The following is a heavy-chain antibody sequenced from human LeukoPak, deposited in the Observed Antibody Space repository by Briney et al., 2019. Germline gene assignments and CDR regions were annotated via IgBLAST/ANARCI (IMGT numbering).Heavy chain of an antibody. D-gene: IGHD5-18*01. CDR3: ARDTAMAPFDY. V-gene: IGHV3-23*01. Sequence: GGSLRLSCAASGFTFSSYTMSWVRQAPGKGLEWVSAISGSGGSTYYADSVKGRFTISRDNSKNTLYLQMNSLRAEDTAVYYCARDTAMAPFDYWGQGTLVTVSS. CDR2: ISGSGGST. J-gene: IGHJ4*02. CDR1: GFTFSSYT.